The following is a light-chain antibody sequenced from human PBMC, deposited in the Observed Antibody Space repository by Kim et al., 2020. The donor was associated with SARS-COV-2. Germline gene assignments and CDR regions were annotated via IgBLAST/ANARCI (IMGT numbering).Light chain of an antibody. CDR2: GAS. Sequence: IQLTQSPSTLSASVGDRVTITCRASQSIGGWLAWYQQKPGKAPKLLIYGASSVESGVPSRFSGSGSGTEFTLTISSLQPDDSATYYCQHHSTYPITFGQGTRLEIK. CDR3: QHHSTYPIT. V-gene: IGKV1-5*01. J-gene: IGKJ5*01. CDR1: QSIGGW.